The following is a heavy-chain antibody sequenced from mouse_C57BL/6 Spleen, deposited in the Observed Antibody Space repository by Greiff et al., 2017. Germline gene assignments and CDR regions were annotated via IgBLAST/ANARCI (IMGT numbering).Heavy chain of an antibody. V-gene: IGHV7-3*01. D-gene: IGHD1-2*01. Sequence: EVQLVESGGGLVQPGGSLSLSCAASGFTFTDYYMSWVRQPPGKALEWLGFIRNKANGYTTEYSASVKGRFTISRDNSQSILYLQMNALRAEDSATYYCARYTGYGGDFDYWGQGTTLTVSS. CDR3: ARYTGYGGDFDY. CDR2: IRNKANGYTT. CDR1: GFTFTDYY. J-gene: IGHJ2*01.